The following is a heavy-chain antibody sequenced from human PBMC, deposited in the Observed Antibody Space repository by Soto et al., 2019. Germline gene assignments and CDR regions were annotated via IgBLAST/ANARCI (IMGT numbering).Heavy chain of an antibody. CDR2: IYYSGST. V-gene: IGHV4-59*12. J-gene: IGHJ4*02. Sequence: SETLSLTCTVSGGSISSYYWSWIRQPPGKGLEWIGYIYYSGSTNYNPSLKSRVTISVDTSKNQFSLKLSSVTAADTAVYYCARTRATPASRNLDYWGQGTLVTVSS. D-gene: IGHD1-1*01. CDR1: GGSISSYY. CDR3: ARTRATPASRNLDY.